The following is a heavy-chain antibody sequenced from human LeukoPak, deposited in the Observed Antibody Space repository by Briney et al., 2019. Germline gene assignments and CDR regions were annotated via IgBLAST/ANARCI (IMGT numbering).Heavy chain of an antibody. Sequence: GGSLRLSCAASGFTFSSYAMSWVRQAPGKGLEWVSAISGSGGSTCYADSVKGRFTISRDNSKNTLYLQMNSLRAEDTAVYYCARNTVLYSTTFDYWGQGTLVTVSS. CDR2: ISGSGGST. CDR1: GFTFSSYA. D-gene: IGHD4-11*01. J-gene: IGHJ4*02. CDR3: ARNTVLYSTTFDY. V-gene: IGHV3-23*01.